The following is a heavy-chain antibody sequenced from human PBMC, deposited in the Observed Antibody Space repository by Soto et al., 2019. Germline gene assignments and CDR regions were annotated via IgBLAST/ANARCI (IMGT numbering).Heavy chain of an antibody. Sequence: EVQLVESGGGLVQPGRSLRLSCAASGFTFDDYAMHWVRQAPGKGLEWVSGISWNSGSIGYADSVKGRFTISRDNAKNSLYLQMNRLRPEDTTLYYCAKAKTADYGDYGFDWYFYLRGRGTLVTVSS. CDR1: GFTFDDYA. CDR3: AKAKTADYGDYGFDWYFYL. J-gene: IGHJ2*01. V-gene: IGHV3-9*01. CDR2: ISWNSGSI. D-gene: IGHD4-17*01.